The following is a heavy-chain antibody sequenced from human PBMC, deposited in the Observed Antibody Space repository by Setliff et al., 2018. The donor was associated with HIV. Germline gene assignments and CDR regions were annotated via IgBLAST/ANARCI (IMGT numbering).Heavy chain of an antibody. V-gene: IGHV5-51*01. CDR1: GYNFTNFW. D-gene: IGHD2-2*01. CDR2: IWTGDSDT. J-gene: IGHJ4*02. Sequence: GESLKISCKGSGYNFTNFWIGWVRQMPGKGLEYMGIIWTGDSDTRYSPSFQGQVTISADKSINTAYLQWSGLKASDSAMYYCARPRGNDYAGSGFDNWGQGTLVTVSS. CDR3: ARPRGNDYAGSGFDN.